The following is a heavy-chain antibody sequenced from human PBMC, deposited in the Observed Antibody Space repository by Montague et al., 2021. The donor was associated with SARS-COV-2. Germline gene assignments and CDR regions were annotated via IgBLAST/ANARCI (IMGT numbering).Heavy chain of an antibody. CDR3: ARKMDSSFDV. Sequence: VSPGASLSSDSLSWHWARQSPSRGLEWLASTYYRSKWYNDSAPSVSGRATVKPDTSRNQFSLHLDSVTPEDTALYFCARKMDSSFDVWGKGTMVIVPS. D-gene: IGHD2-2*03. CDR1: GASLSSDSLS. J-gene: IGHJ3*01. V-gene: IGHV6-1*01. CDR2: TYYRSKWYN.